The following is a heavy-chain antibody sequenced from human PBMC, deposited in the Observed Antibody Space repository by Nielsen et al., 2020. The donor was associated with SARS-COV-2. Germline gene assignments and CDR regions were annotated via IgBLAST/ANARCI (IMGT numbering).Heavy chain of an antibody. Sequence: SETLSLTCAVSGGSISSSNWWSWVRQPPGKGLEWIGEIYHSGSTNYNPSLKSRVTISVDKSKNQFSLKLSSVTAADTAVYYCARVRSDGDYEYYFDYWGQGTLVTVSS. V-gene: IGHV4-4*02. J-gene: IGHJ4*02. CDR3: ARVRSDGDYEYYFDY. D-gene: IGHD4-17*01. CDR2: IYHSGST. CDR1: GGSISSSNW.